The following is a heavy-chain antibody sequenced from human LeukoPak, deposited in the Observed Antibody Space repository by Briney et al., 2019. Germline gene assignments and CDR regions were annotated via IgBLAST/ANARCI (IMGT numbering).Heavy chain of an antibody. CDR1: GFNFNNYA. V-gene: IGHV3-23*01. CDR3: AKDLDSTDLYDNAD. J-gene: IGHJ1*01. D-gene: IGHD2/OR15-2a*01. CDR2: IGTNEERT. Sequence: GGSLRLSCAGSGFNFNNYAMSWVRQTPGKGLEWVSLIGTNEERTHYADSVKGRFTISRDNSKNTLFLQMNSLRAEDTAVYYCAKDLDSTDLYDNADWGQGTLVTVSS.